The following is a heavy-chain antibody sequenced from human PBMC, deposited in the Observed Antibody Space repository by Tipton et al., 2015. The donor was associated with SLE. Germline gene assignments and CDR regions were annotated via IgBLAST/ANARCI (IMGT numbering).Heavy chain of an antibody. V-gene: IGHV3-74*01. Sequence: SLRLSCAASGFTFSSYWMHWVRQDPGKGLVWVSRINSDGTSTNYVDSVKGRFTISRDNAKNSLYLQMNSLRAEDTAVYYCARGGSWVYWGQGTLVTVSS. CDR3: ARGGSWVY. J-gene: IGHJ4*02. CDR1: GFTFSSYW. D-gene: IGHD1-26*01. CDR2: INSDGTST.